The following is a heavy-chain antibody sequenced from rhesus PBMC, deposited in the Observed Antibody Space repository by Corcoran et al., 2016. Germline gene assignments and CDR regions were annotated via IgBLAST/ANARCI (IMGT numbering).Heavy chain of an antibody. CDR1: GGSFSSYW. J-gene: IGHJ4*01. CDR2: INGNIGST. D-gene: IGHD2-15*01. V-gene: IGHV4-80*01. CDR3: ARYPRDCSSTYCSSGGIDY. Sequence: QVQLQESDPGLVKPSETLSLTCAVSGGSFSSYWWSWIRKPPGKGLAWIGEINGNIGSTNYNPNLKSRFTISKDASKNLFSLKLSSVTAADTAVYYCARYPRDCSSTYCSSGGIDYWGQGVLFTVSS.